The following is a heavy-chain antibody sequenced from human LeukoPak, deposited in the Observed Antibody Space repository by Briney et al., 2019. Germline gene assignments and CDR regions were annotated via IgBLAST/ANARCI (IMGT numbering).Heavy chain of an antibody. CDR1: GFTFSSYA. D-gene: IGHD6-13*01. Sequence: GGSLRLSCAASGFTFSSYAMHWVRQAPGKGLEWVAVISYGGSNKYYADSVKGRFTISRDNSKNTLYLQMNSLRAEDTAVYYCARDERYSSSWYLPFDYWGQGTLVTVSS. CDR3: ARDERYSSSWYLPFDY. V-gene: IGHV3-30-3*01. CDR2: ISYGGSNK. J-gene: IGHJ4*02.